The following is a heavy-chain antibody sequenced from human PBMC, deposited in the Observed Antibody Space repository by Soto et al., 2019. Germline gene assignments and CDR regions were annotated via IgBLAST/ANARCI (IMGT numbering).Heavy chain of an antibody. V-gene: IGHV3-48*02. Sequence: LRLSCAASGFTFSRYSMNWVRQAPGKGLEWVSYINSSSSTIYYADSVKGRFTISRDNAKNSLYLQMNSLRDEDTAVYYCARVLDTSVRYYYGMDVWGQGTTVTVSS. J-gene: IGHJ6*02. D-gene: IGHD2-2*01. CDR3: ARVLDTSVRYYYGMDV. CDR2: INSSSSTI. CDR1: GFTFSRYS.